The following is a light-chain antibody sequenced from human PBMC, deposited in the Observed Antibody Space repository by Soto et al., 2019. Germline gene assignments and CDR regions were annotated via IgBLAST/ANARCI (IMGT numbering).Light chain of an antibody. CDR1: SSDVGGYNY. J-gene: IGLJ1*01. V-gene: IGLV2-11*01. CDR2: DVN. Sequence: QSVLTQPRSVSGSPGQSATISCTGTSSDVGGYNYVSWYQQRPGKAPKLLIYDVNKRPSGVPDRFSGSKSGNTASLTISGLQAEDDADYYCCSYADTLYVFGTGTKVTVL. CDR3: CSYADTLYV.